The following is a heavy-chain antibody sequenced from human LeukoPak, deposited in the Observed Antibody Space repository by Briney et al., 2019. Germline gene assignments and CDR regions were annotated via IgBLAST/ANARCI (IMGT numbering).Heavy chain of an antibody. CDR1: GSSISSGGYY. CDR2: IYYSGST. Sequence: ASETLSLTCTVSGSSISSGGYYWSWIRQHPGKGLEWIGYIYYSGSTYYNPSLKSRVTISVDTSKNQFSLKLSSVTAADTAVYYCARGPGGSYYGDYWGQGTLVTVSS. V-gene: IGHV4-31*03. D-gene: IGHD1-26*01. CDR3: ARGPGGSYYGDY. J-gene: IGHJ4*02.